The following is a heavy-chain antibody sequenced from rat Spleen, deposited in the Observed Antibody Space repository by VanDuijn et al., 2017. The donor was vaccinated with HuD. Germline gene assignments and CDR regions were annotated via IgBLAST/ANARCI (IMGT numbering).Heavy chain of an antibody. CDR1: GLSLTSNS. J-gene: IGHJ4*01. CDR2: IWSYGGT. D-gene: IGHD1-4*01. CDR3: TGDRHSPGIMDP. V-gene: IGHV2-47*01. Sequence: QLQLKESGPGLVQPSQTLSLTCTVSGLSLTSNSVSWIRQPPGKGLEWMGVIWSYGGTDYNSALKSRLSISRDTSKSRVFLKMNSLQTEDTAIYFCTGDRHSPGIMDPWGQGASVTVSS.